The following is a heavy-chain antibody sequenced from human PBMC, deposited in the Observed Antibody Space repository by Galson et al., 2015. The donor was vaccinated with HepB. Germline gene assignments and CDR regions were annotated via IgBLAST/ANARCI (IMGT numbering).Heavy chain of an antibody. CDR1: GFTFSSYA. D-gene: IGHD3-22*01. CDR3: ARDEGYYDSSGPGY. J-gene: IGHJ4*02. CDR2: ISYDGSNK. Sequence: SLRLSCAASGFTFSSYAMHWVRQAPGKGLEWVAVISYDGSNKYYADSVKGRFTISRDNSKNTLYLQMNSLRAEDTAVYCCARDEGYYDSSGPGYWGQGTLVTVSS. V-gene: IGHV3-30*04.